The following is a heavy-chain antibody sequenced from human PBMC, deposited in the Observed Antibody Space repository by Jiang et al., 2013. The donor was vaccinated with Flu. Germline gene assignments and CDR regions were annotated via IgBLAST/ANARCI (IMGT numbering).Heavy chain of an antibody. D-gene: IGHD3-3*01. CDR2: IKPNSGGT. CDR3: AREPSPTNDFWSGYSVGAFDI. V-gene: IGHV1-2*02. CDR1: GYTFTDYY. Sequence: VQLVESGAEVKEPGASVKVSCKASGYTFTDYYIHWVRQAPGQGLEWMGWIKPNSGGTDYAQKFQGRVTMTRDTSISTAYMELSRLRSDDTALYYCAREPSPTNDFWSGYSVGAFDIWGQGTMVTVSS. J-gene: IGHJ3*02.